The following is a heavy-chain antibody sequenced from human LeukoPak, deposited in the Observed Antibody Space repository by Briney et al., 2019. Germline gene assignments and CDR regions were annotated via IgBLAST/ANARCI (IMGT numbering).Heavy chain of an antibody. CDR1: GFTFSSYA. J-gene: IGHJ5*02. CDR2: ISGSGGST. CDR3: AKAEGEVRGVIRDWFDP. D-gene: IGHD3-10*01. Sequence: GGFLRLSCAASGFTFSSYAMSWVRQAPGKGLEWVSAISGSGGSTYYADSVKGRFTISRDNSKNTLYLQMNSLRAEDTAVYYCAKAEGEVRGVIRDWFDPWGQGTLVTVSS. V-gene: IGHV3-23*01.